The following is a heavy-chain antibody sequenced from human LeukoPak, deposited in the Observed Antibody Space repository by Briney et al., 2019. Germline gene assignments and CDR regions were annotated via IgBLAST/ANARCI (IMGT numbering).Heavy chain of an antibody. CDR2: INPNSGGT. Sequence: GASVKVSCKASGYTFTGYYMHWVRQAPGQGLEWMGWINPNSGGTNYAQKFQGRVTMTRDTSISTAYMELSSLRSEDTAVYYCATVLGGWMPYDAFDIWGQGTMVTVSS. J-gene: IGHJ3*02. D-gene: IGHD6-19*01. CDR3: ATVLGGWMPYDAFDI. V-gene: IGHV1-2*02. CDR1: GYTFTGYY.